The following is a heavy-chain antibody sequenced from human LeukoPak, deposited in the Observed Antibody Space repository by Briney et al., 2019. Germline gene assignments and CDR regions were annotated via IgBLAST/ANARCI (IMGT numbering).Heavy chain of an antibody. Sequence: HPGGSLRLSCAASGLTVSRNYMNWVRQAPGKGLEWVSVIYSGGSTYYADSVKGRFTISRDNSKNTLYLQINSLRAEDTAVYYCARDGRGDGVPAENAFAIWGQGTTVTVSS. CDR3: ARDGRGDGVPAENAFAI. CDR1: GLTVSRNY. D-gene: IGHD3-10*01. CDR2: IYSGGST. J-gene: IGHJ3*02. V-gene: IGHV3-53*01.